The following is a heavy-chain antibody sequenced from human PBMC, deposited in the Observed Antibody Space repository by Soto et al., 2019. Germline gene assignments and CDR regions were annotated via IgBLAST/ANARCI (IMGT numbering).Heavy chain of an antibody. CDR3: ARHKSNSFYFGSDY. V-gene: IGHV4-4*02. CDR1: GGSISSSNW. J-gene: IGHJ4*02. D-gene: IGHD3-10*01. Sequence: PSETLSLICAVSGGSISSSNWWSWVRQPPGKGLEWIGEIYHSGSTNYNPSLKSRVTISVDTSKNQFSLNLSSVTAADTAVYYCARHKSNSFYFGSDYWGQGTLVTVSS. CDR2: IYHSGST.